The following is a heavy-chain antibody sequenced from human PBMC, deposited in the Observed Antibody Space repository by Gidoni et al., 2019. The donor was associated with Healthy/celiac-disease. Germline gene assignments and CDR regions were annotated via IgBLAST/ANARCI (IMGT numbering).Heavy chain of an antibody. CDR1: GFTFSSYS. J-gene: IGHJ5*02. V-gene: IGHV3-48*02. D-gene: IGHD1-1*01. CDR3: ARDLDDNWFDP. Sequence: EVQLVESGGGLVQPGGSLRLSCPASGFTFSSYSMNWVRQAPGKGLGRVSYISSSSSTIYDADSVKGRFTISRDNAKNSLYLKMNSLRDEDTAVYYCARDLDDNWFDPWGQGTLVTVSS. CDR2: ISSSSSTI.